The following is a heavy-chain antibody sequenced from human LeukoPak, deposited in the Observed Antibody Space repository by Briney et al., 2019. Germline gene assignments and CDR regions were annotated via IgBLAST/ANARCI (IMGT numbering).Heavy chain of an antibody. D-gene: IGHD3-3*01. J-gene: IGHJ6*02. CDR1: GYTFTGYY. V-gene: IGHV1-2*02. CDR2: INPNSGGT. Sequence: ASVKVSCKASGYTFTGYYMHWVRQAPGQGLEWMGWINPNSGGTNYAQKLQGRVTMTTDTSTSTAYMELRSLRSDDTAVYYCARDDFGVVTYYYGMDVWGQGTTVTVSS. CDR3: ARDDFGVVTYYYGMDV.